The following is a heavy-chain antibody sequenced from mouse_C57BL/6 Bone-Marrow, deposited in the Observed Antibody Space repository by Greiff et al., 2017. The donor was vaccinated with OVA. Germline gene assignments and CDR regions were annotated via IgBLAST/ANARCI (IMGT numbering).Heavy chain of an antibody. CDR2: IRSKSNNYAT. V-gene: IGHV10-1*01. Sequence: DVQLQESGGGLVQPKGSLKLSCAASGFSFNTYAMNWVRQAPGKGLEWVARIRSKSNNYATYYADSVKDRFTISRDDSESMLYLQMNNLKTEDTAMYYCVRGRDYFDYWGQGTTLTVSS. J-gene: IGHJ2*01. CDR3: VRGRDYFDY. CDR1: GFSFNTYA.